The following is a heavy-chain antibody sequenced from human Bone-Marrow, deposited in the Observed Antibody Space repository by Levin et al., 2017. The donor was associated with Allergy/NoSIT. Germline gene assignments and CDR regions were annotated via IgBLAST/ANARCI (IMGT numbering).Heavy chain of an antibody. V-gene: IGHV3-66*01. CDR3: ARAGGTDQIQEYFDY. Sequence: GGSLRLSCTVSGFSVRSNYMSWVRQAPGKGLEWVSVLYSAGTTAYAESVMDRFIISRDDSKNTLYLQMNNLRAADTAVYYCARAGGTDQIQEYFDYWGQGTLVSVSS. D-gene: IGHD2/OR15-2a*01. CDR1: GFSVRSNY. J-gene: IGHJ4*02. CDR2: LYSAGTT.